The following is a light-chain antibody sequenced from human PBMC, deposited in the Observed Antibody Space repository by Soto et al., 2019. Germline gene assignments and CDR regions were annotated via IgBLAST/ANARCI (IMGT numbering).Light chain of an antibody. CDR3: QQYNNWPHT. Sequence: EIVMTQSPATLSVSPGERATLSCRASQSVSSNLAWYQQKPGQAPRLLIYGASTRATGIPARFSGSGSGTEFTLTISSLLSEDFAVYYCQQYNNWPHTFGQGTKLEIK. V-gene: IGKV3-15*01. J-gene: IGKJ2*01. CDR1: QSVSSN. CDR2: GAS.